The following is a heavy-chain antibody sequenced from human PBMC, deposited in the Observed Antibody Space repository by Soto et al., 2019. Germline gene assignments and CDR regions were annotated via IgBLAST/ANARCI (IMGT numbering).Heavy chain of an antibody. J-gene: IGHJ4*02. CDR1: GGSVTNSSYY. CDR2: INHSGST. CDR3: ARSSPSIAARLPFDY. Sequence: SETLSLTCTVSGGSVTNSSYYWSWIRQPPGKGLECIGEINHSGSTNYNPSLKSRVTISVDTSKNQLSLKLSSVTAADTAVYYCARSSPSIAARLPFDYWGQGTLVTVSS. D-gene: IGHD6-6*01. V-gene: IGHV4-39*07.